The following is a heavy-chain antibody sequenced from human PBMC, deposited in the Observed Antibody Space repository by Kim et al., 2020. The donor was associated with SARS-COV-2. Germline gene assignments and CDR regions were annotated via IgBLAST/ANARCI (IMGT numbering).Heavy chain of an antibody. CDR3: ARAGLDAFDI. J-gene: IGHJ3*02. CDR1: GGSISSGGYY. V-gene: IGHV4-31*03. CDR2: IYYSGST. Sequence: SETLSLTCTVSGGSISSGGYYWSWIRQHPGKGLEWIGYIYYSGSTYYNPSLKSRVTISVDTSKNQFSLKLSSVTAADTAVYYCARAGLDAFDIWGQGTMVTVSS. D-gene: IGHD3-22*01.